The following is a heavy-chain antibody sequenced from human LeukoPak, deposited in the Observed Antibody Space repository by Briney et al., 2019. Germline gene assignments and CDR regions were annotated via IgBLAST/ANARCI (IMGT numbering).Heavy chain of an antibody. D-gene: IGHD4-23*01. CDR1: GFTFSSYW. Sequence: GGSLRLSCAASGFTFSSYWMTWVRQTPGKGLEWVANIKQDGSEKYYVDSVKDRFTISRDNAKNSLYLQMNSLRAEDTAVFYCARGYYGGGYWGQGTLVTVSS. CDR2: IKQDGSEK. V-gene: IGHV3-7*01. J-gene: IGHJ4*02. CDR3: ARGYYGGGY.